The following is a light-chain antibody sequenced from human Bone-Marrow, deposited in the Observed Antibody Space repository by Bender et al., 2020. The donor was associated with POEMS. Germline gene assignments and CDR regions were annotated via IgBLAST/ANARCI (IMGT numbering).Light chain of an antibody. CDR2: EVT. J-gene: IGLJ1*01. CDR3: CSYAGSSTYV. V-gene: IGLV2-23*02. Sequence: QSDLTQPASVSGSRGQSVTISCSGDTSDVGSNTLVSWYQHRPGKAPTLLIYEVTKRPSGVSDRFSGSKSGNVASLTISGLQAEDEADYYCCSYAGSSTYVFGSGTKVTVL. CDR1: TSDVGSNTL.